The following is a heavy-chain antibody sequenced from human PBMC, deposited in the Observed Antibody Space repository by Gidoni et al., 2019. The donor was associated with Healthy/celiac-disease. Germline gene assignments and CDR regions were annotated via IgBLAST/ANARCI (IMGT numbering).Heavy chain of an antibody. Sequence: QVQLQKSGTGLVKPSGTLSLNCAVSGGSIRGSNWWRWVRQPPGKGLEWIGEIYHSGSTNYNTSLKSRVTISVDKSKNQFSLKLSSVTAADTAVYYCARAMRTPPPCYFDYWGQGTLVTVSS. CDR2: IYHSGST. CDR3: ARAMRTPPPCYFDY. CDR1: GGSIRGSNW. V-gene: IGHV4-4*02. J-gene: IGHJ4*02.